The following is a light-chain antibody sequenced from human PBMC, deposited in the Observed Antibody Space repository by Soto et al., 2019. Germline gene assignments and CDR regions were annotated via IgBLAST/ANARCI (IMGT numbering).Light chain of an antibody. J-gene: IGKJ1*01. CDR2: GAS. CDR1: QSVSSSY. V-gene: IGKV3-20*01. CDR3: QQYDSSPWT. Sequence: EVVLTQSLGTLSVSPGERATLSCRASQSVSSSYLAWYQQKPGQSPRLLIYGASGRATGIPDRFSGSGSGTDFTLTISGLEAEDFAVYYCQQYDSSPWTFGQGTKVDLK.